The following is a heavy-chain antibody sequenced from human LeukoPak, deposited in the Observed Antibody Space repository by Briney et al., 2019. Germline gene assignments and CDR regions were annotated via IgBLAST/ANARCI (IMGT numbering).Heavy chain of an antibody. CDR1: GYTFTSYG. J-gene: IGHJ4*02. V-gene: IGHV1-18*04. CDR2: ISAYNGNT. D-gene: IGHD3-9*01. Sequence: GASVKVSCKASGYTFTSYGISWGRQSPGQGLEWMGWISAYNGNTNYAQKLQGRVTMTTDTSTSTAYMELRSLRSDDTAVYYCARGLFGHYDILTGYSYWGQGTLVTVSS. CDR3: ARGLFGHYDILTGYSY.